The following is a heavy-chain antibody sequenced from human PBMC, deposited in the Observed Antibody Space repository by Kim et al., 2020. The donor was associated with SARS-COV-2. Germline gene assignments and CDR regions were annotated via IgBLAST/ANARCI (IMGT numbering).Heavy chain of an antibody. CDR3: ARSGNYFDP. D-gene: IGHD3-22*01. CDR2: FNNNTEGP. V-gene: IGHV7-4-1*02. Sequence: ASVKVSCKASGYTFTESAINWVRQAPGQGLEWMGWFNNNTEGPSYAQNFTGRFVFSADTAARTAYLQINRLKVEDTAFYYCARSGNYFDPWGQGTLVIVSS. CDR1: GYTFTESA. J-gene: IGHJ5*02.